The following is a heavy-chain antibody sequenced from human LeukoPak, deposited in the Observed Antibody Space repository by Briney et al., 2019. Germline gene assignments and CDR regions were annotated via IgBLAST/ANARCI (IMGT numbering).Heavy chain of an antibody. D-gene: IGHD3-10*02. J-gene: IGHJ4*02. CDR2: IYTNGSI. CDR1: GGSISSGSYY. CDR3: ASQRGYGRAFDY. Sequence: PSQTLSLTCTVSGGSISSGSYYWSCIRQPAGKGLEWIGRIYTNGSINYNPSLKSRVTISVDTSKNQFSLKLSSVTAADTAVYYCASQRGYGRAFDYWGQGTLVTVSS. V-gene: IGHV4-61*02.